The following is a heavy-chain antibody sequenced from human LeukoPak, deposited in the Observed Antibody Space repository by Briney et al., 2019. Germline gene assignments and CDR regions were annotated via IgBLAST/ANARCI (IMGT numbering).Heavy chain of an antibody. CDR3: ARGVAVAQPYYFDY. CDR2: ISSSSGDM. Sequence: GGSLRLSCAASGFTFSSDSMNWVRQAPGKWLEWVSSISSSSGDMYYADSVNGRFTISRDNAKNSLYLQMNGLRAEDTAVYYCARGVAVAQPYYFDYWGQGALVTVSS. V-gene: IGHV3-21*01. CDR1: GFTFSSDS. J-gene: IGHJ4*02. D-gene: IGHD6-19*01.